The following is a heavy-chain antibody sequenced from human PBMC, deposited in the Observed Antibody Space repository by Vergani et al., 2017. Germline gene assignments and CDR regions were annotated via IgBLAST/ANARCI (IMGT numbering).Heavy chain of an antibody. V-gene: IGHV3-30-3*01. J-gene: IGHJ6*03. Sequence: QVQLVESGGGVVQPGRSLRLSCAASGFTFSSYAMHWVRQAPGKGLEWVAVISYDGSNKYYADSVKGRFTISRDNSKNTLYLQMNSLRAEDTAVYYCARDGKVEATYYYYYMDVWGKGTTVTVSS. CDR3: ARDGKVEATYYYYYMDV. CDR1: GFTFSSYA. D-gene: IGHD5-12*01. CDR2: ISYDGSNK.